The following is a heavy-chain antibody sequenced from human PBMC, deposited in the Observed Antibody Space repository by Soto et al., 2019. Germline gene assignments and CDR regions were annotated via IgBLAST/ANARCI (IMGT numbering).Heavy chain of an antibody. V-gene: IGHV5-51*01. CDR1: GYSFTSYW. D-gene: IGHD4-17*01. Sequence: GESLTTSCKGSGYSFTSYWIVWVLQMPGKGLECMGIIYPGDSDTRYSPSFQGQVTISADKSISTAYLQWSSLKASDTAMYYCARLHDYRDYVHYWGQGTLVTVSS. J-gene: IGHJ4*02. CDR3: ARLHDYRDYVHY. CDR2: IYPGDSDT.